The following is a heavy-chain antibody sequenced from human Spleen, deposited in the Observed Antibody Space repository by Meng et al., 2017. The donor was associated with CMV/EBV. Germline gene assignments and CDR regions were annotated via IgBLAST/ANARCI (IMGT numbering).Heavy chain of an antibody. Sequence: TVSDQWRNWVSQGQGKEVEGVSRIDSDGSSTRHADSGKGRFTISRDNAKNTLYLQMSSLRAEDTAVYYCARDSRGNDYPVFDLWGRGTLVTVSS. D-gene: IGHD3-10*01. J-gene: IGHJ2*01. CDR2: IDSDGSST. CDR3: ARDSRGNDYPVFDL. V-gene: IGHV3-74*01. CDR1: TVSDQW.